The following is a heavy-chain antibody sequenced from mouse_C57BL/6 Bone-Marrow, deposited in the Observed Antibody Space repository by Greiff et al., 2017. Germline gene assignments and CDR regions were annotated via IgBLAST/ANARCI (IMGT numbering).Heavy chain of an antibody. CDR2: IDPSDSYT. CDR1: GYTFTSYW. CDR3: ARGQLRDYFDY. Sequence: VQLQQPGAELVMPGASVKLSCKASGYTFTSYWMHWVKQRPGQGLEWIGEIDPSDSYTNYNQKLKGKSTLTVDKSSSTAYMQLSSLTSEDSAVYYCARGQLRDYFDYWGQGTTLTVSS. V-gene: IGHV1-69*01. J-gene: IGHJ2*01. D-gene: IGHD3-2*02.